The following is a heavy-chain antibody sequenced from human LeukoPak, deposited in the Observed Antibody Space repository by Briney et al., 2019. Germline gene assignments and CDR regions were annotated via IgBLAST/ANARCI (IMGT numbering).Heavy chain of an antibody. D-gene: IGHD3-22*01. CDR2: IYPGDSDA. V-gene: IGHV5-51*01. J-gene: IGHJ4*02. Sequence: GESLKISCKTSGYSFTNYWIGWVRPVPGEGLDLMGIIYPGDSDARYSPSFQGQVTFSADKSITTAYLQWTSLKASDTAIYYCARGSYYYDRSGHYSGGAFDYWGQGALVTVSS. CDR3: ARGSYYYDRSGHYSGGAFDY. CDR1: GYSFTNYW.